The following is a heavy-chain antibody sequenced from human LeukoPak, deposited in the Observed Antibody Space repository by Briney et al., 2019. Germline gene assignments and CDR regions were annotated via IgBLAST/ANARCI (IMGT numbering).Heavy chain of an antibody. D-gene: IGHD1-26*01. CDR2: ISDDGSNR. CDR1: GFTFSSYG. J-gene: IGHJ4*02. V-gene: IGHV3-30*03. CDR3: ARDPSNSGSYYVLDY. Sequence: PGGSLRLSCAASGFTFSSYGMHWVRQAPGKGLEWVAVISDDGSNRYYADSVTGRFTISRDTSKKTLYLQMNSLRAEDTAVYYCARDPSNSGSYYVLDYWGQGALVTVSS.